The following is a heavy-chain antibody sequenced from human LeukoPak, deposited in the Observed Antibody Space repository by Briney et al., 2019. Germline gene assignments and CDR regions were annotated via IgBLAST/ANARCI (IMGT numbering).Heavy chain of an antibody. CDR1: GFTVSSNY. CDR2: IYSGGST. J-gene: IGHJ4*02. Sequence: GGSLRLSCAASGFTVSSNYMSWVRQAPGKGLEWVSVIYSGGSTYYADSVKGRFTISRDNSKNTLYLQMNSLRAEDTAVYYCARGITMVRGVISQFDYWGQGTLVTVSS. D-gene: IGHD3-10*01. CDR3: ARGITMVRGVISQFDY. V-gene: IGHV3-53*01.